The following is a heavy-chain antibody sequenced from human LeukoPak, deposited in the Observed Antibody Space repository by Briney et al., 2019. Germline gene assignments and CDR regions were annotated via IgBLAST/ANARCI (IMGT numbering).Heavy chain of an antibody. CDR2: INHSGST. CDR1: GGSFSGYY. V-gene: IGHV4-34*01. D-gene: IGHD3-10*01. Sequence: PSETLSLTCAVYGGSFSGYYWSWIRQPPGKGLEWIGEINHSGSTNYNPSLKSRVTISVDTSKNQFSLKLSSVTAADTAVYHCARRPHSYYYGSGSYYYFDYWGQGTLVTVSS. CDR3: ARRPHSYYYGSGSYYYFDY. J-gene: IGHJ4*02.